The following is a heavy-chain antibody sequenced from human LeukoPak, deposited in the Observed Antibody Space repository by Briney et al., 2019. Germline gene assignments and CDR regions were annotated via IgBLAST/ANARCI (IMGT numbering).Heavy chain of an antibody. Sequence: ASVKVSCKASGYTFTSYDINWVRQATGQGLEWMGWMNPNSGNTGYAQKFQGRVTVTRNTSISTAYMELSSLRSEDTAVYYCARVVWSGYHLLYYYYGMDVWGQGTTVTVSS. CDR3: ARVVWSGYHLLYYYYGMDV. D-gene: IGHD3-3*01. CDR1: GYTFTSYD. V-gene: IGHV1-8*01. CDR2: MNPNSGNT. J-gene: IGHJ6*02.